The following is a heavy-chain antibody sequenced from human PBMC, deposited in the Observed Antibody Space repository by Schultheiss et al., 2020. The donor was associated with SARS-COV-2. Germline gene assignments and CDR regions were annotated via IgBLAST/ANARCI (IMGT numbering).Heavy chain of an antibody. J-gene: IGHJ5*02. Sequence: SETLSLTCSVSGGSISSSNWWSWVRQPPGKGLEWIGEIYHSGSTNYNPSLKSRVTISVDKSKNQFSLKLSSVTAADTAVYYCVRDDGGYFRTSWFDPWGQGTRVTVSS. CDR2: IYHSGST. CDR1: GGSISSSNW. CDR3: VRDDGGYFRTSWFDP. V-gene: IGHV4-4*02. D-gene: IGHD3-22*01.